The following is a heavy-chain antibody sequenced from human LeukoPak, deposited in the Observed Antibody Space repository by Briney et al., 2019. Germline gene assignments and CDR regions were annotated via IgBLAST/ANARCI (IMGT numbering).Heavy chain of an antibody. D-gene: IGHD3-3*01. J-gene: IGHJ4*02. CDR3: ARAHNYDFWSGYYFGRATPCFFDY. CDR1: GFTFSSYS. Sequence: GGSLRLSCAASGFTFSSYSMNWVRQAPGKGLEWVSSISSSNSYIYYADSVKGRFTISRDNAKNSLYLQMNSLRAEDTAVYYCARAHNYDFWSGYYFGRATPCFFDYWGQGTLVTVSS. CDR2: ISSSNSYI. V-gene: IGHV3-21*01.